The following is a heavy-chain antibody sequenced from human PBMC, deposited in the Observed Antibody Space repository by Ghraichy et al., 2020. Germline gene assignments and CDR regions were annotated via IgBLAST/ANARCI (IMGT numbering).Heavy chain of an antibody. CDR1: GYTFTGYY. V-gene: IGHV1-2*02. D-gene: IGHD6-6*01. CDR3: ARLYSSSSKSDY. Sequence: ASVKVSCKASGYTFTGYYMHWVRQAPVQGLEWMGWINPNSCGTNYAQKFQGRVTMNRDTSISTAYMELSRLRSDYTAVYYCARLYSSSSKSDYWGQGTLVTVSS. J-gene: IGHJ4*02. CDR2: INPNSCGT.